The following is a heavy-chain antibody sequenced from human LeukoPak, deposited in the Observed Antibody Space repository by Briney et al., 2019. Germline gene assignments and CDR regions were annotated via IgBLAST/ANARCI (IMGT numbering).Heavy chain of an antibody. V-gene: IGHV3-23*01. Sequence: PGGSLRLSCTASGFTFSNYPINFVRQAPGKGLDLVSAISGSGATMYYADAVRGRFTISRDNSKNTVYLQMNSLRAEDTALYYCVTKLYVGHTHAFDIWGQGTMVTVS. D-gene: IGHD3-16*01. CDR2: ISGSGATM. CDR1: GFTFSNYP. J-gene: IGHJ3*02. CDR3: VTKLYVGHTHAFDI.